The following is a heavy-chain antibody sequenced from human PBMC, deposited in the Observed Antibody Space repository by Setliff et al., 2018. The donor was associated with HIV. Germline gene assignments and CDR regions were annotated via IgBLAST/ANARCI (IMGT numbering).Heavy chain of an antibody. D-gene: IGHD6-19*01. V-gene: IGHV3-23*01. CDR1: GGSVHSGSYY. CDR2: ISVSGGST. Sequence: ETLSLTCTVSGGSVHSGSYYWSWVRQAPGKGLEWVSSISVSGGSTYYADSVKGRFTISRDNSKNTLSLQMNSLRAEDTAVYYCANMQWASNAWYSFDYWGQGALVTVSS. J-gene: IGHJ4*02. CDR3: ANMQWASNAWYSFDY.